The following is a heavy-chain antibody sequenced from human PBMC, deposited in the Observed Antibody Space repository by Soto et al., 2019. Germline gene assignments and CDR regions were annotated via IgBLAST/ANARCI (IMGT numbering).Heavy chain of an antibody. CDR3: ARDPSVVVVAATPYYYYGMDV. D-gene: IGHD2-15*01. V-gene: IGHV3-7*01. J-gene: IGHJ6*02. Sequence: GGSLRLSCAASGSTFSSYWMSWVRQAPGKGLEWVANIKQDGSEKYYVDSVKGRFTISRDNAKNSLYLQMNSLRAEDTAVYYCARDPSVVVVAATPYYYYGMDVWGQGTTVTVSS. CDR1: GSTFSSYW. CDR2: IKQDGSEK.